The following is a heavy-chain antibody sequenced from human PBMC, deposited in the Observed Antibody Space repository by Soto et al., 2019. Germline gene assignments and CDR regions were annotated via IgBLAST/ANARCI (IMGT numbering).Heavy chain of an antibody. V-gene: IGHV1-3*01. J-gene: IGHJ4*02. D-gene: IGHD3-10*01. Sequence: QVQLVQSGAEVKKPGASVKVSCKASGYTFTSYAMHWVRQAPGQRLEWMGWINAGNGNTKYSQKFQGRVTITRDTSASTAYMELRSLRSEDTAVYYCARGASLWFGDHFDYWGQGTLVTVSS. CDR1: GYTFTSYA. CDR3: ARGASLWFGDHFDY. CDR2: INAGNGNT.